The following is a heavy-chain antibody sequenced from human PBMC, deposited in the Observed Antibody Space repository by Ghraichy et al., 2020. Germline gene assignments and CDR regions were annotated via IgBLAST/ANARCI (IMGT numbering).Heavy chain of an antibody. CDR3: AREMDGNFDY. V-gene: IGHV4-61*01. CDR1: GGSVSSGSYY. CDR2: IYYSGST. Sequence: SETLSLTCTVSGGSVSSGSYYWSWIRQPPGKGLEWIGYIYYSGSTNYNPSLKSRVTISVDTSKNQFSLKLSSVTAADTAVYYCAREMDGNFDYWGQGTLVTVPA. D-gene: IGHD1-14*01. J-gene: IGHJ4*02.